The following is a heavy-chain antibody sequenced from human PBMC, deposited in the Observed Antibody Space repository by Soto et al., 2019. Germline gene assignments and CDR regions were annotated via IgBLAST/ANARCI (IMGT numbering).Heavy chain of an antibody. J-gene: IGHJ4*02. Sequence: EVQLLESGGGLVQPGGSLRLSCAASGFTFSSYAMSWVRQAPGKGLEWVSAISGSGGSTYYADSVKGRFTISRDNSKNTLYLQMNSLRAEDTAGYYCAKAGGSPSRPLDYWGQGTLVTVSS. CDR3: AKAGGSPSRPLDY. CDR1: GFTFSSYA. CDR2: ISGSGGST. D-gene: IGHD2-15*01. V-gene: IGHV3-23*01.